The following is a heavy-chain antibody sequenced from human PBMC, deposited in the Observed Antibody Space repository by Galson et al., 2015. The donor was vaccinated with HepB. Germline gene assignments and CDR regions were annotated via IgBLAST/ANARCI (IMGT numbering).Heavy chain of an antibody. D-gene: IGHD3-22*01. V-gene: IGHV3-23*01. CDR1: GFTFDNYG. Sequence: SLRLSCAASGFTFDNYGFSWVRQAPGKGLEWVSAISDSGDDTYYADSVKGRFTISRDNSKKTPYLQMNNLRADDTAVYYCARTSGQSLIVMIIPLYYFEYWGQGTLVTVSS. J-gene: IGHJ4*02. CDR3: ARTSGQSLIVMIIPLYYFEY. CDR2: ISDSGDDT.